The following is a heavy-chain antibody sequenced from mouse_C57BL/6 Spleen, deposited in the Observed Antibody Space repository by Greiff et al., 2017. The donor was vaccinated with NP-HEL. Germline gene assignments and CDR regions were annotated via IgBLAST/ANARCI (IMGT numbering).Heavy chain of an antibody. CDR3: TRPGSSPYYFDY. CDR1: GFTFSDAW. J-gene: IGHJ2*01. CDR2: IRNKANNHAT. Sequence: EVNLVESGGGLVQPGGSMKLSCAASGFTFSDAWMDWVRQSPEKGLEWVAEIRNKANNHATYYAESVKGRFTISRDDSKSSVYLQMNSLRAEDTGIYYCTRPGSSPYYFDYWGQGTTLTVSS. D-gene: IGHD1-1*01. V-gene: IGHV6-6*01.